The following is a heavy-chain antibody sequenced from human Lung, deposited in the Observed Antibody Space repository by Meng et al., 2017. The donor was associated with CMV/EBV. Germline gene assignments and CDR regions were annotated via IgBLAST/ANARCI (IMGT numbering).Heavy chain of an antibody. V-gene: IGHV3-7*04. CDR2: IKEDGNEK. CDR3: AGGRRGGSNWFDT. D-gene: IGHD2-15*01. J-gene: IGHJ5*02. Sequence: GESLKISCAASGFMFSSYWMSWVRQAPGKGLEWVANIKEDGNEKYYVDSVKGRCTISRDNAKNSLFLQMNSLRAEDTAVYYCAGGRRGGSNWFDTWGQGTLVTVSS. CDR1: GFMFSSYW.